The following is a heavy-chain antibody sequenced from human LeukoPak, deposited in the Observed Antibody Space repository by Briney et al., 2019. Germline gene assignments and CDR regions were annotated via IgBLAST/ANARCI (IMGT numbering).Heavy chain of an antibody. CDR1: GGSIGSGGHY. CDR3: ARDEKGYGEIDY. CDR2: IFYSGST. J-gene: IGHJ4*02. Sequence: PSQTLSLTCTVSGGSIGSGGHYWSWIRQSPGKGLEWIGYIFYSGSTYYNPSLKTRVTISVDTSKNQFPLKLNSVTAADTAVYYCARDEKGYGEIDYWGQGTLVTVSS. V-gene: IGHV4-30-4*01. D-gene: IGHD4-17*01.